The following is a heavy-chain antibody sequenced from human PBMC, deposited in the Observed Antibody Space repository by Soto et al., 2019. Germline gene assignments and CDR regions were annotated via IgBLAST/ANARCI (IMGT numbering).Heavy chain of an antibody. D-gene: IGHD3-3*01. CDR1: GGTFSTYA. Sequence: QVQLVQSGAEVKKPGSSAKVSCKASGGTFSTYAITWVRQAPGQGFEWMGGVIPLFNTPDYAQKFQGRLTITADESTSTGYLELSGLSSADTAVYFCGVASKWVLLGNCSGMDVWGQGPRVTVSS. J-gene: IGHJ6*02. V-gene: IGHV1-69*01. CDR2: VIPLFNTP. CDR3: GVASKWVLLGNCSGMDV.